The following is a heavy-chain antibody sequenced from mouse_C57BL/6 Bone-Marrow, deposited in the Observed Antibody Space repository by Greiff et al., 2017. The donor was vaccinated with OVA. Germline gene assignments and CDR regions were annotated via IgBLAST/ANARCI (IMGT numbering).Heavy chain of an antibody. CDR2: ISDGGSYT. CDR1: GFTFSSYA. Sequence: EVQLVESGGGLVKPGGSLKLSCAASGFTFSSYAMSWVRQTPEKRLEWVATISDGGSYTYYPDNVKGRFTIARDNARNNLYLQRSHLKSEDTAMYYCARAPYYGYYFDYWGQGTTLTVSS. CDR3: ARAPYYGYYFDY. D-gene: IGHD1-1*02. J-gene: IGHJ2*01. V-gene: IGHV5-4*01.